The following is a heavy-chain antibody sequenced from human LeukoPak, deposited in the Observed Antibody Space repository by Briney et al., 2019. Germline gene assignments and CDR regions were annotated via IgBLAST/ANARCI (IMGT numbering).Heavy chain of an antibody. Sequence: PGGSLRLSCAASGLNFSSYDMNWVRQAPGKGLEWVSYISSRSSTKHYADSVKGRFTISRDNAKNSLYLQMKSLRDEDTAVYYCAGSVGASGGDAFDIWGQGTMVTVSS. V-gene: IGHV3-48*02. J-gene: IGHJ3*02. CDR1: GLNFSSYD. D-gene: IGHD1-26*01. CDR2: ISSRSSTK. CDR3: AGSVGASGGDAFDI.